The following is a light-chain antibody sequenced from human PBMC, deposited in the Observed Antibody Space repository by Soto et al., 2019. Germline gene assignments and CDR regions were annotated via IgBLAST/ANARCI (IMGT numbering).Light chain of an antibody. J-gene: IGKJ5*01. Sequence: PSSLSASVGNRVRITFQASQNINNYLNWYQQKPGRAPKLLIYDASNLEAGVPSRFRGSGSGTDFTFTISRLQPEDIATYCCQQEEHLPTSGQGTRLEIK. CDR3: QQEEHLPT. V-gene: IGKV1-33*01. CDR2: DAS. CDR1: QNINNY.